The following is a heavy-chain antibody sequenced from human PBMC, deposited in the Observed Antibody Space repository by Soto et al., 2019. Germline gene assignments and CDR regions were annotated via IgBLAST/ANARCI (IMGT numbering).Heavy chain of an antibody. CDR3: ARDMVRGLYPEYFQH. CDR2: IYSGGST. J-gene: IGHJ1*01. CDR1: GFPASSTY. Sequence: EVQLVESGGGLVQPGGSLRPSFAAPGFPASSTYMTWVRQPPGKGLEWVPVIYSGGSTYYADSVKGRFTISRDNSKNTLYLQMNSLRAEDTAVYYCARDMVRGLYPEYFQHWGQGTLVTVSS. D-gene: IGHD3-10*01. V-gene: IGHV3-66*01.